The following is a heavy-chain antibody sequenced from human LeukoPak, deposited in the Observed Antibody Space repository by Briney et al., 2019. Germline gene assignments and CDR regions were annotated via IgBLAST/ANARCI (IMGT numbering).Heavy chain of an antibody. CDR2: IRSTDGAI. Sequence: TGGSLRLSCAASGFTFRLYSMSWVRQAPGKGLEWLSYIRSTDGAIAYADSVKGRFTISRDDAKNSLYLQMNSLRDEDTAVYHCARDRDWAFDYWGQGTLITVSS. D-gene: IGHD3-9*01. CDR1: GFTFRLYS. V-gene: IGHV3-48*02. CDR3: ARDRDWAFDY. J-gene: IGHJ4*02.